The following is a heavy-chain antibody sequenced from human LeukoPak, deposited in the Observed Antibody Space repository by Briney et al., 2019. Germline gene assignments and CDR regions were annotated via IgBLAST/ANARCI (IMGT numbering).Heavy chain of an antibody. V-gene: IGHV4-61*02. D-gene: IGHD6-19*01. CDR2: IYTDGST. CDR1: GGSVSRGYYY. J-gene: IGHJ4*02. CDR3: ARMYSSGWYGDY. Sequence: PSQTLSLTCTVSGGSVSRGYYYWSWIRQPAGERLEWIGRIYTDGSTYYNPSLKSRVTISLDTSKNHFSLKLTSVTAADTAVYYCARMYSSGWYGDYWGQGTLVTVSS.